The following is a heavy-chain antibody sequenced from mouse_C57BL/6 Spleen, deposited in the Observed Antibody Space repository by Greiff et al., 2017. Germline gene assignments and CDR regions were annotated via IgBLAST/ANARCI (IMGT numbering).Heavy chain of an antibody. V-gene: IGHV1-69*01. CDR3: ARGGSSGHFDY. J-gene: IGHJ2*01. CDR2: IDPSDSNT. D-gene: IGHD3-2*02. CDR1: GYTFTSSW. Sequence: VQLQQPGAELVMPGASVKLSCKASGYTFTSSWMHWVKQRPGQGLEWIGEIDPSDSNTNYNQKFKGKSTLTVDKSSSTAYMRLSSLTSEDSAVYYRARGGSSGHFDYWGQGTTLTVSS.